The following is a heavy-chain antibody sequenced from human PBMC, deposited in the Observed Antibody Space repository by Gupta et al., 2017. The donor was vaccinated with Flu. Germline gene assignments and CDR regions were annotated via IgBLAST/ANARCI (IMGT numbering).Heavy chain of an antibody. J-gene: IGHJ6*02. D-gene: IGHD6-19*01. V-gene: IGHV4-39*02. CDR1: GGSISSSSYY. CDR2: IYYSGST. Sequence: QLQLQESGPGLVKPSETLSLTCTVSGGSISSSSYYWGWIRQPPGKGLEWIGSIYYSGSTYYNPSLKSRVTISVDTSKNQFSLKLSSVTAADTAVYYCARERQWLVMGYGMDVWGQGTTVTVSS. CDR3: ARERQWLVMGYGMDV.